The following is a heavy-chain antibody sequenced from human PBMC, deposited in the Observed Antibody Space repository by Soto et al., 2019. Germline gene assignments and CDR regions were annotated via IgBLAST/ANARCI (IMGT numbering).Heavy chain of an antibody. V-gene: IGHV1-69*06. CDR2: IIPVLGPA. J-gene: IGHJ4*02. Sequence: QVQLVQSGAEVKKPGSSVKGSCKASGGTYNTFAISWVRQAPGQGLEWMGGIIPVLGPAFYAQKFQGRVTITADKSTTTAYLELTSLRSEDTAVYYCVRAAKRYFDYWGQGTLVTVSS. CDR3: VRAAKRYFDY. CDR1: GGTYNTFA.